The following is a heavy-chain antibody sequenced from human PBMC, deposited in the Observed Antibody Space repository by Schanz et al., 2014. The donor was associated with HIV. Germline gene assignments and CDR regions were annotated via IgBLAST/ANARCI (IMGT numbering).Heavy chain of an antibody. Sequence: QVQLVQSGAEVKKPGASVKVSCKASGYTFTGYYMHWVRQATGQGLEWMGWMNPNSGNTGYAEKFQGRVTLTRNTSLTTAYMELSSLTSDDTAVYYCTRGARDCSNGVCGGTYFDYWGQGTLVTVSS. CDR1: GYTFTGYY. CDR2: MNPNSGNT. J-gene: IGHJ4*02. V-gene: IGHV1-8*02. D-gene: IGHD2-8*01. CDR3: TRGARDCSNGVCGGTYFDY.